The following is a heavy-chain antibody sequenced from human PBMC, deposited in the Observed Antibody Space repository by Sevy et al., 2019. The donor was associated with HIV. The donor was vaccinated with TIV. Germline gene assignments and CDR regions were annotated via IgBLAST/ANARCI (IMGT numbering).Heavy chain of an antibody. D-gene: IGHD4-17*01. Sequence: GGSLRLSCAASGFTFSTYGMHWVRQAPGKGLEWVAVMWFDGSNTYYVDSVKGRFTISRGIAKNTLHLQMNSLRAEDTAVYYCARDLEFYDYGDYGPAFMPDYWGQGTLVTVSS. CDR1: GFTFSTYG. CDR2: MWFDGSNT. J-gene: IGHJ4*02. CDR3: ARDLEFYDYGDYGPAFMPDY. V-gene: IGHV3-33*01.